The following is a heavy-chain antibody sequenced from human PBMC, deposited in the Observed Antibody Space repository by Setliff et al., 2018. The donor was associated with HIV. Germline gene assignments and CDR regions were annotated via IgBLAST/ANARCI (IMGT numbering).Heavy chain of an antibody. Sequence: PSETLSLTCTVSGGSISEYYWSWIRQPPGKGLEWIGYIDYSGSTNYNASLKSRLTMSIDTSKSQFSLKLSSVTAAETAVYYCATGPYSQAVGATYYFDSWGQGTLVTVSS. D-gene: IGHD1-26*01. J-gene: IGHJ4*02. V-gene: IGHV4-59*08. CDR1: GGSISEYY. CDR3: ATGPYSQAVGATYYFDS. CDR2: IDYSGST.